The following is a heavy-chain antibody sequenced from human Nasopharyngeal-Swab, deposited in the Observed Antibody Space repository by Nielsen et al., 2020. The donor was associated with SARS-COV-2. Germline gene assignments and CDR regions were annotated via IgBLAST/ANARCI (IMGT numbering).Heavy chain of an antibody. Sequence: SVKVSCKASGFTFTSSAMQWVRQARGQRLEWIGWIVVGSGNTNYAQKFQERVTITRDMSTSTAYMELSSLRSEDTAMYYWAAASYSSSLFYYYYGMDVWGQGTTVTVSS. CDR3: AAASYSSSLFYYYYGMDV. V-gene: IGHV1-58*02. CDR2: IVVGSGNT. CDR1: GFTFTSSA. D-gene: IGHD6-6*01. J-gene: IGHJ6*02.